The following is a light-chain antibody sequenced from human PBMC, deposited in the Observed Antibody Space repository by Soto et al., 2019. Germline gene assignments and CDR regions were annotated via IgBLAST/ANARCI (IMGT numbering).Light chain of an antibody. V-gene: IGLV3-21*02. Sequence: SYELTQPPSLSVAPGQTARMTCGGNNIGTKAVHWCQQRPGQAPVLVVHDDGDRPSGIPDRFSGSNSGNTATLTITRVEAGDEADYYCQVWDSGTDHPVFGGGTKLTVL. CDR3: QVWDSGTDHPV. CDR1: NIGTKA. J-gene: IGLJ3*02. CDR2: DDG.